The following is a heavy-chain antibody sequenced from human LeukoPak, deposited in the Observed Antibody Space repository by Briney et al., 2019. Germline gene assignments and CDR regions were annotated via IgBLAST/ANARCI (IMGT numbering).Heavy chain of an antibody. CDR1: GFTFSSYS. V-gene: IGHV3-21*01. CDR2: ISSSSSYI. CDR3: ARGWVGATSFDY. D-gene: IGHD1-26*01. Sequence: PGGSLRLSCAASGFTFSSYSMNWVRQAPGKGLEWVSSISSSSSYIYYAGSVKGRFTISRDNAKNSLYLQMNSLRAENTAVYYCARGWVGATSFDYWGQGTLVTVSS. J-gene: IGHJ4*02.